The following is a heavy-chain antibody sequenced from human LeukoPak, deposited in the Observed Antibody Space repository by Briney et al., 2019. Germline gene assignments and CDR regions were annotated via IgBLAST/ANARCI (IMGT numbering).Heavy chain of an antibody. D-gene: IGHD2-21*01. CDR3: ARHVGVTTFDY. Sequence: PSETLSLTCAVSGGPISSGGYSWSWIRQPPGKGLEWIGYIYHSGSTYYNPSLKSRVTISVDTSKNQFSLKLSSVTAADTAVYYCARHVGVTTFDYWGQGTLVTVSS. CDR1: GGPISSGGYS. V-gene: IGHV4-30-2*01. J-gene: IGHJ4*02. CDR2: IYHSGST.